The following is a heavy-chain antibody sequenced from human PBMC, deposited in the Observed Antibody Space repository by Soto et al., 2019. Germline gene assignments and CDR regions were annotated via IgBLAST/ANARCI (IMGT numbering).Heavy chain of an antibody. CDR3: VKDRGSGSYALRFDY. CDR2: ISSNGGST. D-gene: IGHD3-10*01. Sequence: XXSLTLSFSASGFSFSNYSTNWEHQAPGKGLEYVSAISSNGGSTYYADSVKDRFSISRDNSKNTLFLQMSSLRAEDTAVYYCVKDRGSGSYALRFDYWCQGTLVTVSS. V-gene: IGHV3-64D*06. CDR1: GFSFSNYS. J-gene: IGHJ4*02.